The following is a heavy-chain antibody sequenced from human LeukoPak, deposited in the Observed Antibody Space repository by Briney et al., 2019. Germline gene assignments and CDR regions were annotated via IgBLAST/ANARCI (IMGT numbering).Heavy chain of an antibody. Sequence: GGSLRLSCAASGFTFDQYGMSWVRQAPGKGLEWVSVISGSGGSTYYADAVKGRFTISRDNSKETLFLQMNSLRTEDTAVYYCAKDSGTVAGTKWFDPWGQGTLVTVSS. CDR2: ISGSGGST. D-gene: IGHD6-19*01. V-gene: IGHV3-23*01. CDR3: AKDSGTVAGTKWFDP. CDR1: GFTFDQYG. J-gene: IGHJ5*02.